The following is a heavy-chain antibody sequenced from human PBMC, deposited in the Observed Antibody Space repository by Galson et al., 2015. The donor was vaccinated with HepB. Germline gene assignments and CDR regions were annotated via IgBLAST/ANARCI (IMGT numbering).Heavy chain of an antibody. J-gene: IGHJ4*02. CDR2: IYPGDSDT. CDR3: ASRCGDRDCFDY. CDR1: ASSIPTYW. Sequence: QSGAEAKKPGESLTISCKGSASSIPTYWIAWVRQMFGKGLAWMGIIYPGDSDTRYSPSVQGQVTIAADKSISTAYLQWSSLKASDAAVYYCASRCGDRDCFDYWGQGTLVTVPS. V-gene: IGHV5-51*03. D-gene: IGHD1-14*01.